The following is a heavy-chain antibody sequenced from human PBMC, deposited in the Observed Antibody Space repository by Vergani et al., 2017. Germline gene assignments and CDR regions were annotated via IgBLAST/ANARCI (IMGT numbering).Heavy chain of an antibody. D-gene: IGHD6-19*01. CDR1: GFTFSSYA. J-gene: IGHJ4*02. CDR3: AKDLEYSSGWYEVYFDY. V-gene: IGHV3-23*01. CDR2: ISGSGGST. Sequence: EVQLLESGGGLVQPGGSLRLSCAASGFTFSSYAMSWVRQAPGKGLEWVSAISGSGGSTYYADSVKGRFTISRDNSKNTLYMQMNSLRAEDTAVYYCAKDLEYSSGWYEVYFDYWGQGTLVTVSS.